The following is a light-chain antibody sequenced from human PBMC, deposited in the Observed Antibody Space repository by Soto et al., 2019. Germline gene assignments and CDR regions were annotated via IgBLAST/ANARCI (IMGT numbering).Light chain of an antibody. CDR3: QQYNDWPPLT. Sequence: EVVMTQSPVTLSVSPGERATLSCRASHNFNSNLAWYRQKPGQAPRLLIYGASTRATGIPDRFSGSGSGTEFTLTISSLQSEDFAVYYCQQYNDWPPLTFGGGTKVEI. CDR1: HNFNSN. J-gene: IGKJ4*01. V-gene: IGKV3-15*01. CDR2: GAS.